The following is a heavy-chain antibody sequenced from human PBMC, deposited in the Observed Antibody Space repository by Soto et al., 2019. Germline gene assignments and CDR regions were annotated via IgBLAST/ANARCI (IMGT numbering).Heavy chain of an antibody. CDR2: INTYNGNT. CDR3: AMVDVYVTPSPQDV. CDR1: GYTFTRYG. Sequence: QVQLVQSGAEVKNPGASVKVSCKASGYTFTRYGIGWARQAPGQGLEWMGWINTYNGNTNYAQNVQGRGTLTTDTSTSTAYMELRSLRSNDTAIYYCAMVDVYVTPSPQDVWGQGTTVIVSS. D-gene: IGHD3-16*01. V-gene: IGHV1-18*01. J-gene: IGHJ6*02.